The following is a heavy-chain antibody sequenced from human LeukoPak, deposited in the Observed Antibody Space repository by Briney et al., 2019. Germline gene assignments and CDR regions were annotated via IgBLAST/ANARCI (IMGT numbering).Heavy chain of an antibody. J-gene: IGHJ4*02. CDR1: GGSISSYY. V-gene: IGHV4-34*01. CDR2: INHSGST. D-gene: IGHD1-26*01. CDR3: ARGPRHLPRGSLPFDY. Sequence: PSETLSLTCTVSGGSISSYYWSWIRQPPGKGLEWIGEINHSGSTNYNPSLKSRVTISVDTSKNQFSLKLSSVTAADTAVYYCARGPRHLPRGSLPFDYWGQGTLVTVSS.